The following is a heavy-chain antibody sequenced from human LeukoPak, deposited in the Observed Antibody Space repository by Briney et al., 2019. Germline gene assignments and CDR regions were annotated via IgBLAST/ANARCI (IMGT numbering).Heavy chain of an antibody. CDR3: ARNATGYPPNY. CDR1: GYTFTSYG. CDR2: ISAYNGIT. V-gene: IGHV1-18*01. J-gene: IGHJ4*02. D-gene: IGHD3-9*01. Sequence: GASVKVSCKASGYTFTSYGISWVRQAPGQGLEWMGWISAYNGITNYAQKLQGRVTMTTDTSTTTAYMELRSLRSDDTAVYYCARNATGYPPNYWGQGTLVTVSS.